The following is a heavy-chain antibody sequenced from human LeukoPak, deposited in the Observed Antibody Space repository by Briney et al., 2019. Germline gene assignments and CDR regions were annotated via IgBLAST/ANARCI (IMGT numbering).Heavy chain of an antibody. Sequence: SETLSLTCTVSGGSISSGSYYWSWIRQPAGKGLEWIGRIYTSGSTNYNPSLKSRVTISVDTSKNQFSLRLSSVTAADTAVYYCAREDYDFWSGYFDYWGQGTLVTVSS. CDR3: AREDYDFWSGYFDY. D-gene: IGHD3-3*01. J-gene: IGHJ4*02. CDR2: IYTSGST. V-gene: IGHV4-61*02. CDR1: GGSISSGSYY.